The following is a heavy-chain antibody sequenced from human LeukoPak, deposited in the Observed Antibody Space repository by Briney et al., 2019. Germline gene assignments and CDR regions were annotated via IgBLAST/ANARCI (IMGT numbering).Heavy chain of an antibody. CDR3: AIGDSNSSWYYYNVALDY. J-gene: IGHJ4*02. CDR1: GFTVSSNY. V-gene: IGHV3-53*01. CDR2: IYSGGST. D-gene: IGHD6-13*01. Sequence: GGSLRLSCAASGFTVSSNYMSWVRQAPGKGLEWVSVIYSGGSTYYADSVKGRFTISRDNSKNTLYLQMNSLGAEDTAVYYCAIGDSNSSWYYYNVALDYWGQGTLVTVSS.